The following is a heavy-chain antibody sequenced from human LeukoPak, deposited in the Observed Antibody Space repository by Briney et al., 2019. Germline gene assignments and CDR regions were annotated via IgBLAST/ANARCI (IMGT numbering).Heavy chain of an antibody. D-gene: IGHD1-26*01. Sequence: GGSLRLSCVVSGFSLSDYWMSWVRQAPEKGLGWVANIKEDGTEIYYLDSVKGRFTISRDNAKNSLYLQMNSLRAEDTAIYFCARYVGSTSLDYWGQGTLVTVSS. CDR2: IKEDGTEI. CDR3: ARYVGSTSLDY. CDR1: GFSLSDYW. V-gene: IGHV3-7*01. J-gene: IGHJ4*02.